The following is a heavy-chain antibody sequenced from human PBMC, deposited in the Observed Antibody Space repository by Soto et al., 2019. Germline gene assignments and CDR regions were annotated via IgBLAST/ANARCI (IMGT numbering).Heavy chain of an antibody. CDR1: GGTFSSYA. J-gene: IGHJ3*02. CDR3: AREDDSSFDAFDI. D-gene: IGHD3-22*01. CDR2: IIPIFGTA. V-gene: IGHV1-69*13. Sequence: SVKVSCKASGGTFSSYAISWVRQAPGQGLEWMGGIIPIFGTANYAQKFQGRVTITADESTSTAYMELSSLRSEDTAVYYCAREDDSSFDAFDIWGQGTMVTVSS.